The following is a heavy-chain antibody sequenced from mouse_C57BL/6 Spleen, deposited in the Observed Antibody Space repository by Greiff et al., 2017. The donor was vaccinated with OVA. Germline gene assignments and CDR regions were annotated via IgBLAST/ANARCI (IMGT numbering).Heavy chain of an antibody. D-gene: IGHD2-1*01. J-gene: IGHJ2*01. CDR3: ARNYPALPEGLDY. V-gene: IGHV2-2*01. Sequence: VQGVESGPGLVQPSQSLSITCTVSGFSLTSYGVHWVRQSPGKGLEWLGVIWSGGSTDYYAAFISRLSISKDNSKSQVFFKMNSLQADDTAIYYCARNYPALPEGLDYWGQGTTLTVSS. CDR1: GFSLTSYG. CDR2: IWSGGST.